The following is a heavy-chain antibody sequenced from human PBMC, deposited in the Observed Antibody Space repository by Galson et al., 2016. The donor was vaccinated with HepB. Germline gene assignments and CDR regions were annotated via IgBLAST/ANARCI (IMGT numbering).Heavy chain of an antibody. Sequence: SLRLSCAASGNTFRSYGMHWVRQAPGKGLEWVAVIAYDGSKKYYADSVKGRFTISRDNSKNTLYLQVNSLRAEDTAVYYCAKDLGQVRYVDWLGGMDVWGQGTTVTVSS. CDR3: AKDLGQVRYVDWLGGMDV. V-gene: IGHV3-30*18. CDR2: IAYDGSKK. CDR1: GNTFRSYG. D-gene: IGHD3-9*01. J-gene: IGHJ6*02.